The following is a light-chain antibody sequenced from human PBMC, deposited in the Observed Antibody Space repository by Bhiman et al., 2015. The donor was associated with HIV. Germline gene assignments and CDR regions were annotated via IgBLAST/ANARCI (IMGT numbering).Light chain of an antibody. V-gene: IGLV2-14*03. CDR1: SGDLGP. Sequence: QSALTQPASVSGSPGQSITISCTAASGDLGPVSWYQQHPGKVPKVMIYDVSNRPSGVSNRFSGSKSGNTASLTISGLQAEDEGDYYCCSYIGNTTYVLFGGGTKVTVL. J-gene: IGLJ2*01. CDR2: DVS. CDR3: CSYIGNTTYVL.